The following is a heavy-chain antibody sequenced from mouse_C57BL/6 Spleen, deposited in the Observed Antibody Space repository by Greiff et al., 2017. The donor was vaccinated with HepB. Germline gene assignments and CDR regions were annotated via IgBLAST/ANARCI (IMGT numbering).Heavy chain of an antibody. V-gene: IGHV1-53*01. J-gene: IGHJ1*03. CDR1: GYTFTSYW. CDR3: ARGQLRLWYFDV. D-gene: IGHD3-2*02. CDR2: INPSNGGT. Sequence: QVQLQQSGTELVKPGASVKLSCKASGYTFTSYWMHWVKQRPGQGLEWIGNINPSNGGTNYNEKFKSKATLTVDKSSSTAHMQLSSLTSEDSAVYYCARGQLRLWYFDVWGTGTTVTVSS.